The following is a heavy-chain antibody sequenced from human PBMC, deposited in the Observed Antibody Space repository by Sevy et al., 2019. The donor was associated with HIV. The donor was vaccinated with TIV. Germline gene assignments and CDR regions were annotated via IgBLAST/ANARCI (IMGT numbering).Heavy chain of an antibody. CDR1: GFTFSNAW. CDR3: TTDPIPEYYNSNGYYVALDR. D-gene: IGHD3-22*01. V-gene: IGHV3-15*07. Sequence: GGSLRLSCAASGFTFSNAWMNWVRQAPGKGLEWVGRIKSKIDGGTTDYAAPVRGRFSTSRDDSKNTLYLEMNSLKTEDTAVYYCTTDPIPEYYNSNGYYVALDRWGQGTLVTVSS. J-gene: IGHJ4*02. CDR2: IKSKIDGGTT.